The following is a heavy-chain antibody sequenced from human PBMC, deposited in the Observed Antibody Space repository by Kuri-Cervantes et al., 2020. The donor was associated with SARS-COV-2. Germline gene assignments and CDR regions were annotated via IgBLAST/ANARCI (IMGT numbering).Heavy chain of an antibody. V-gene: IGHV4-38-2*01. Sequence: SETLSLTCAVSGYSISSGYYWGWIRQPPGKGLEWIGSIYHSGSTYYNPSLKSRVTISVDTSKNQFSLKLSSVTAADTAVYYCARAPGYYYDSSGYSQNWFDPWGQGTLVTVSS. D-gene: IGHD3-22*01. J-gene: IGHJ5*02. CDR1: GYSISSGYY. CDR3: ARAPGYYYDSSGYSQNWFDP. CDR2: IYHSGST.